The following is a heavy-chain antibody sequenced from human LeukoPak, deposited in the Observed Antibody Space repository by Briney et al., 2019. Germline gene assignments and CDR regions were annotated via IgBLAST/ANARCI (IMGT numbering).Heavy chain of an antibody. CDR1: GFTYDDYA. J-gene: IGHJ4*02. CDR3: AKADYGDYRDVFDY. D-gene: IGHD4-17*01. Sequence: PGRSLRLSCAASGFTYDDYAMLWVRQAPGKGLEWVSGISWNSGSIGYADSVKGRFTISRDNAKKALYLQMNSLKTEDTPLYYCAKADYGDYRDVFDYWGQGTLVTVSS. CDR2: ISWNSGSI. V-gene: IGHV3-9*01.